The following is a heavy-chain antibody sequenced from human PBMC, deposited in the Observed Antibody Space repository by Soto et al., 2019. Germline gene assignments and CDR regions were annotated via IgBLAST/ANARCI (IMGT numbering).Heavy chain of an antibody. Sequence: PSATLSRICTLSGGAFHECYWLSVRQPPGKRLEWVGHVHYSGSTNYSPSLNSRATISLDTSKSQLSLKLRSVTAADTAMYFCARGVDYYATSGYFSFDSWGQG. CDR2: VHYSGST. J-gene: IGHJ4*02. CDR1: GGAFHECY. D-gene: IGHD3-16*01. CDR3: ARGVDYYATSGYFSFDS. V-gene: IGHV4-59*01.